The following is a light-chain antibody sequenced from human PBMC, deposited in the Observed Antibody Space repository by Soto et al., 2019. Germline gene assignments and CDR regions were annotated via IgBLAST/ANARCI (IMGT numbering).Light chain of an antibody. CDR2: DVS. Sequence: QSVLTQPRSVSGSPGQSVTFSCTGTSSDVGGWNYVSWYQQHPGNAPKLMIYDVSKRPSGVPDRFSATKSGNTASLTISGLQAEDEADYYCCSYAGTYTWVFGGGTKLTVL. J-gene: IGLJ3*02. CDR3: CSYAGTYTWV. V-gene: IGLV2-11*01. CDR1: SSDVGGWNY.